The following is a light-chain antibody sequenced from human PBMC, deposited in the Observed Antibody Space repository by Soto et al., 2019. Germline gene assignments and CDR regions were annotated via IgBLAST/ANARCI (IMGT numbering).Light chain of an antibody. CDR1: QSVGSN. CDR2: GAS. CDR3: QQYGSASLT. V-gene: IGKV3-15*01. Sequence: EIVMTQSPATLSLSPGERATLSCRASQSVGSNFAGYQQKPGQAPRLLLYGASTRTTGSPARFSGSGSGTNLTLTLSRLESVDFAVYYCQQYGSASLTFGGGTKVEIK. J-gene: IGKJ4*02.